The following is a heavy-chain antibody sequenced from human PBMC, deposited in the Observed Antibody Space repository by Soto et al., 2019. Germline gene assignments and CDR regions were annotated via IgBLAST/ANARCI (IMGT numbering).Heavy chain of an antibody. V-gene: IGHV3-21*01. CDR1: GFTFSSYS. D-gene: IGHD1-1*01. CDR3: ARESGSEGTSDY. CDR2: ISSSSSYI. Sequence: GGSLRLSCAASGFTFSSYSMNWVRQAPGKGLEWVSSISSSSSYIYYADSVQGRFTISRDNAKNSLYLQMNSLRAEDTAVYYCARESGSEGTSDYWGQGTLVTVSS. J-gene: IGHJ4*02.